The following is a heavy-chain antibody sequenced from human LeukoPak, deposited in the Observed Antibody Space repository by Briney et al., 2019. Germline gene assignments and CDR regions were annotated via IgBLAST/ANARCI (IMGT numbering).Heavy chain of an antibody. CDR2: ISAYNGNT. CDR1: GGTFSSYA. D-gene: IGHD1-26*01. CDR3: ARDSIVGATGGLY. J-gene: IGHJ4*02. V-gene: IGHV1-18*01. Sequence: ASVKVSCKASGGTFSSYAISWVRQAPGQGLEWMGWISAYNGNTNYAQKLQGRVTMTTDTSTSTAYTELRSLRSDDTAVYYCARDSIVGATGGLYWGQGTLVTVSS.